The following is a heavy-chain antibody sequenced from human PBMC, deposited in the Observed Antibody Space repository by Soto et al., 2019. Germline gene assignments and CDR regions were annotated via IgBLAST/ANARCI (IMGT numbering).Heavy chain of an antibody. CDR1: GFTFSSYS. J-gene: IGHJ4*02. CDR3: ARVQKDTTLDY. CDR2: ISSSSNYI. Sequence: EVQLVESGGGLVKPGGSLRLSCAASGFTFSSYSMNWVRQAPGKGLEWVSSISSSSNYICYADSVKGRFTISRDNAKNSLYLQMNSLRAEDTAVCYCARVQKDTTLDYWGQGSLVTVPS. V-gene: IGHV3-21*01. D-gene: IGHD2-15*01.